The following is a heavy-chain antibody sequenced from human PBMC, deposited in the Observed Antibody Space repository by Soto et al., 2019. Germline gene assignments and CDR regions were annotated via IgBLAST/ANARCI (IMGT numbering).Heavy chain of an antibody. CDR3: ARDRQYYQFWSGCQNEGPCAMDV. CDR1: GGSFSGYY. V-gene: IGHV4-34*02. Sequence: QVQLQQWGAGLLKPSETLSLTCAVYGGSFSGYYWTWIRQAPGKGLEWIGEINHCGGTNYNSSLKSRVTISVHTSKNQFSLIVYSVTAADTAVYYCARDRQYYQFWSGCQNEGPCAMDVWGQGTTVTVSS. J-gene: IGHJ6*02. CDR2: INHCGGT. D-gene: IGHD3-3*02.